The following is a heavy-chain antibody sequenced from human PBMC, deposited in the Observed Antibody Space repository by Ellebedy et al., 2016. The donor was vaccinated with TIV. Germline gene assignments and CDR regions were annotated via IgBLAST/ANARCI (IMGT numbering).Heavy chain of an antibody. Sequence: SETLSLXXTVSGGSISSHYWSWIRQPPGRGLEWIGWIYYTGSTNHNPSLKSRVTILLDTSKNQFSLKLSSVTAADTAVHYCASSPYGDYGIGYWGQGTLVTVSS. CDR2: IYYTGST. J-gene: IGHJ4*02. CDR3: ASSPYGDYGIGY. V-gene: IGHV4-59*11. CDR1: GGSISSHY. D-gene: IGHD4-17*01.